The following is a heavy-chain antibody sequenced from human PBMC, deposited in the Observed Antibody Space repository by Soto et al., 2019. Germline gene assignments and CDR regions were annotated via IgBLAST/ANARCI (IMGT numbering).Heavy chain of an antibody. CDR2: IYYSGNT. J-gene: IGHJ5*01. CDR1: GDSVTSGDYY. Sequence: SETLSLTCTVSGDSVTSGDYYWSWIRQPPGKGLEWIGYIYYSGNTNYSPSLKSRVAVSLDTSHNQFSLKLSSVTAADTAVYFCARIPVDTYMTYWFDPWGQGTRVTVPS. CDR3: ARIPVDTYMTYWFDP. V-gene: IGHV4-61*08. D-gene: IGHD5-18*01.